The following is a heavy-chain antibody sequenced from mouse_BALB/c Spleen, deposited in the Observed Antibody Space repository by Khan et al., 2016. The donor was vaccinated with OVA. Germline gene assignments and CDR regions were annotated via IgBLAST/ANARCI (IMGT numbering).Heavy chain of an antibody. CDR1: GYSITSDYA. V-gene: IGHV3-2*02. Sequence: EVQLQESGPGLVKPSQSLSLTCTVTGYSITSDYAWNWIRPFPGNKLEWMGYLSYSGRTSYHPSLQSRISITRDTYQNQIFLPLNSVTTEDTATYYCARSVTMTTVVATDFDYWGQGTTLTVSS. CDR3: ARSVTMTTVVATDFDY. J-gene: IGHJ2*01. D-gene: IGHD1-1*01. CDR2: LSYSGRT.